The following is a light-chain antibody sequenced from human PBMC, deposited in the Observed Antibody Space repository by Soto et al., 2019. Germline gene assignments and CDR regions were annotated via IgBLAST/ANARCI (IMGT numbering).Light chain of an antibody. J-gene: IGKJ1*01. Sequence: EIVLTQSPGTLSLSPGERATLSCRASQSVSSSALAWYQQKPGQAPRRLIYGASSRATGIPDRFSGSGSGTDFTLTISRLDPEDFAVYYCQQYGSSPSFGQGTKVDIK. CDR2: GAS. CDR3: QQYGSSPS. V-gene: IGKV3-20*01. CDR1: QSVSSSA.